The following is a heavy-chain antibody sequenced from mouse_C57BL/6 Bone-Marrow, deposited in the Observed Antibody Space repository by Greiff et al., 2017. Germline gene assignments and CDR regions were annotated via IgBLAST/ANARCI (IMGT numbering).Heavy chain of an antibody. CDR2: IDPSDSYT. J-gene: IGHJ2*01. CDR3: AREGALLRGPYFDY. D-gene: IGHD1-2*01. Sequence: QVQLQQPGAELVKPGASVKLSCKASGYTFTSYWMQWVKQRPGQGLEWIGEIDPSDSYTNYNQKFKGKATLTVDTSSSTAYMQLSSLTSEDSAVYYCAREGALLRGPYFDYWGQGTTLTVSS. CDR1: GYTFTSYW. V-gene: IGHV1-50*01.